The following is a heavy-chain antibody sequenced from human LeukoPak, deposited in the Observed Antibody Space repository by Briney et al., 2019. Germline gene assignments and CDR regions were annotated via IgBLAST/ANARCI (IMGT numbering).Heavy chain of an antibody. CDR1: GGSISSYY. CDR3: ARTSITNFDY. CDR2: IYYSGST. D-gene: IGHD3-3*02. V-gene: IGHV4-59*01. Sequence: SETLSLTCSVSGGSISSYYWSWIRQPPGKGLEWIGYIYYSGSTNYNPSLKSRVIISVDTSKNQFSLKLSSVTAADTAVYYCARTSITNFDYWGQGTLVTVSS. J-gene: IGHJ4*02.